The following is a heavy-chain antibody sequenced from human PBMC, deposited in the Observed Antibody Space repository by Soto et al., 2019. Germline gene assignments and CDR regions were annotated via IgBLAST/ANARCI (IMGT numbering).Heavy chain of an antibody. J-gene: IGHJ6*03. Sequence: SETLSLTCTVSGGSISSSSYYWGWIRQPPGKGLEWIGSIYYSGSTYYNPSLKSRVTISVDTSKNQFSLKLSSVTAADTAVYYCARDHFGYLDAGRGYYYYMDVWGKGTTVTVSS. CDR2: IYYSGST. V-gene: IGHV4-39*02. CDR3: ARDHFGYLDAGRGYYYYMDV. CDR1: GGSISSSSYY. D-gene: IGHD3-22*01.